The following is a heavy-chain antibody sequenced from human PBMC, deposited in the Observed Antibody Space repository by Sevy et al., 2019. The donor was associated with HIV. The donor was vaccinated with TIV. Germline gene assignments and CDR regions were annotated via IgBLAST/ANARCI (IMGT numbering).Heavy chain of an antibody. CDR1: GVSIRSYY. J-gene: IGHJ6*02. CDR2: IDYSGST. V-gene: IGHV4-59*03. CDR3: GGLDYHYYHAMDV. Sequence: SETLSLTCAVSGVSIRSYYWSWIRQSPGKGLEWIGYIDYSGSTNYNPSLKSRLSMSIDTSTNRFSLKLSSVTAADTALYYCGGLDYHYYHAMDVWGQGTTVTVSS. D-gene: IGHD3-10*01.